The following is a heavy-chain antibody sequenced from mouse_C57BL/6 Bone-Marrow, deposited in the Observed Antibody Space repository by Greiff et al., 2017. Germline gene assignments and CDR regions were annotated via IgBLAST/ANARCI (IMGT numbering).Heavy chain of an antibody. CDR1: GYAFTNYL. CDR3: ARAYYGSSGYFDV. J-gene: IGHJ1*03. CDR2: INPGSGGT. Sequence: VQGVESGAELVRPGTSVKVSCKASGYAFTNYLIEWVKQRPGQGLEWIGVINPGSGGTNYNEKFKGKATLTADKSSSTAYMQLSSLTSEDSAVYFCARAYYGSSGYFDVWGTGTTVTVSS. V-gene: IGHV1-54*01. D-gene: IGHD1-1*01.